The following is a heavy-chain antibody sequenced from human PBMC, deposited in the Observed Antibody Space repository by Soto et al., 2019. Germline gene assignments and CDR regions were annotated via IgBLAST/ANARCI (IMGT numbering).Heavy chain of an antibody. V-gene: IGHV1-3*01. CDR3: ARELGYCSGGSCFAAFDI. D-gene: IGHD2-15*01. J-gene: IGHJ3*02. CDR2: INAGNGNT. Sequence: ASVKVSCKASGYTFTSYAMHWVRQAPGQRLEWMGWINAGNGNTKYSQKFQGRVTITRDTSASTAYMELSSLRSEDTAVYYCARELGYCSGGSCFAAFDIWGQGTMVTV. CDR1: GYTFTSYA.